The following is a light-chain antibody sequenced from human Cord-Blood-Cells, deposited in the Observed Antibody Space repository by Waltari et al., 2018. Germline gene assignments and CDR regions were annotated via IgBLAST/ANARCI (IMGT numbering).Light chain of an antibody. CDR1: QSVSSN. CDR3: KQYNNWPPWT. J-gene: IGKJ1*01. Sequence: EIVITHSPATLSVSTGERTTRSCRASQSVSSNLAWYQQKPGQAPRLLIYGASTRATGIPARFSGSGSGTEFTLTISSLQSEDFAVYYCKQYNNWPPWTFGQGTKVEIK. CDR2: GAS. V-gene: IGKV3-15*01.